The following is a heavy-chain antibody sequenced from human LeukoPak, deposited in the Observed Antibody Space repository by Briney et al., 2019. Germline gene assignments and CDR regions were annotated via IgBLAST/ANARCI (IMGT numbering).Heavy chain of an antibody. CDR2: SIPIFGTA. V-gene: IGHV1-69*13. D-gene: IGHD1-7*01. J-gene: IGHJ6*02. Sequence: GASVKVSCKASGGTFSSYAISWVRQAAGQGLEWMGGSIPIFGTANYAQKFQGRDTITADESTSTAYMELSSLRSEDTAVYYCARDGITGTRPYYYYYYGMDVWGQGTTVTVSS. CDR1: GGTFSSYA. CDR3: ARDGITGTRPYYYYYYGMDV.